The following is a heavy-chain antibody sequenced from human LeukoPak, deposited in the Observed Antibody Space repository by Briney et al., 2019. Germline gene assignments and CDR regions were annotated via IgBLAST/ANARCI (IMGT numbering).Heavy chain of an antibody. J-gene: IGHJ4*02. D-gene: IGHD3-10*01. Sequence: GGSLKPSCAASGFTFSGSAMHWVRQASGKGLEWVGRIRSKAFSYATAYAASLKGRFTISRDDSKNTAYLQINSLKTEDTAMYYCTRHRPYGSGGMGDWGQGTLVTVSS. CDR1: GFTFSGSA. V-gene: IGHV3-73*01. CDR2: IRSKAFSYAT. CDR3: TRHRPYGSGGMGD.